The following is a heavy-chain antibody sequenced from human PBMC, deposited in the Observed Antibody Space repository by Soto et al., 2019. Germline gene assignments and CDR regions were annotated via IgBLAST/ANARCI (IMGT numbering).Heavy chain of an antibody. V-gene: IGHV4-59*01. CDR3: ARYCSSTSCLFDH. J-gene: IGHJ5*02. Sequence: QVQLQESGPGPVKPSETLSLTCTVSGDSISGYYWSWIRQPPGKGLEWIGYIYYTGNTNYNPSLKSRVTILVDTSKNQFSLKVKSVTAADTAVYYCARYCSSTSCLFDHWGQGILVTVSS. D-gene: IGHD2-2*01. CDR1: GDSISGYY. CDR2: IYYTGNT.